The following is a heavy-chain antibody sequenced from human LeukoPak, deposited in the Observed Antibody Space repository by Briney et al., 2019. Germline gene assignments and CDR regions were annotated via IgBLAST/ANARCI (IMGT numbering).Heavy chain of an antibody. CDR1: GFTFSSYW. J-gene: IGHJ4*02. CDR3: AKDQSGYYFDY. CDR2: IKQDGSEK. V-gene: IGHV3-7*03. D-gene: IGHD3-3*01. Sequence: GGSLRLSCAASGFTFSSYWMSWVRQAPGKGLEWVANIKQDGSEKYYVDSVKGRFTISRDNAKNSLYLQMNSLRAEDTAVYYCAKDQSGYYFDYWGQGTLVTVSS.